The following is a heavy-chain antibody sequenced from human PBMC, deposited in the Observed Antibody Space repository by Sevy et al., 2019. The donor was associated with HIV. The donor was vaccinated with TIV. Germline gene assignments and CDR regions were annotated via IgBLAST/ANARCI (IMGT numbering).Heavy chain of an antibody. V-gene: IGHV3-11*01. CDR3: ARDHVKDGDLGDYYYFAMDV. CDR1: GFTLSDYY. Sequence: GGSLRLSCAASGFTLSDYYMSWIRQAPGKGLEWVSYISGSDNTKYYADSVKGQFTISRDNAKNSLYLQMNSLRAEDTAVYYCARDHVKDGDLGDYYYFAMDVWGQGTTVTVSS. J-gene: IGHJ6*02. CDR2: ISGSDNTK. D-gene: IGHD4-17*01.